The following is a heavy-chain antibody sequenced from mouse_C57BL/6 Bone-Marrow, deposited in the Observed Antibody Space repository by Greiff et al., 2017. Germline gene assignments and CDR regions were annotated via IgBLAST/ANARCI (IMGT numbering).Heavy chain of an antibody. CDR2: ISYDGSN. CDR3: ARDRYYGSSLWYFDV. CDR1: GYSITSGYY. V-gene: IGHV3-6*01. D-gene: IGHD1-1*01. J-gene: IGHJ1*03. Sequence: EVKLVESGPGLVKPSQSLSLTCSVTGYSITSGYYWNWIRQFPGNKLEWMGYISYDGSNNYNPSLKNRISITRDTSKNQFFLKLNSVTTEDTATYYCARDRYYGSSLWYFDVWGTGTTVTVSS.